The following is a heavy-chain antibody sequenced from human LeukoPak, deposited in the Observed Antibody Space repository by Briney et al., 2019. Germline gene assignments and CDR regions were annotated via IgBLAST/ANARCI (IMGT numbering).Heavy chain of an antibody. J-gene: IGHJ4*02. CDR3: ARAVAGADYFDY. CDR1: GGSISSGDYY. Sequence: SETLSLTCTVSGGSISSGDYYWNWIRQPPGKGLEWIGYIYYSGSTYYNPSLKSRVTISVDTSKNQFSLKLSSVTAADTAVYYCARAVAGADYFDYWGQGTLVTVSS. D-gene: IGHD6-19*01. V-gene: IGHV4-30-4*01. CDR2: IYYSGST.